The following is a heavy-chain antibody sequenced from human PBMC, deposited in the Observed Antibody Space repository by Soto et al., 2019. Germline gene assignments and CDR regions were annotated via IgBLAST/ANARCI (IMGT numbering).Heavy chain of an antibody. CDR2: IKQDGGET. D-gene: IGHD2-2*03. V-gene: IGHV3-7*03. Sequence: EMQLEESGGGLVQPGGSRRLSCEASGFSFTNHWMRWVRQAPGKGLEWLANIKQDGGETYYLETVKGRFYISRDNSKDSVYLQMSGLKAEDTAVYYCARHGFHRDALDLWGQGTLVTVSS. J-gene: IGHJ3*01. CDR3: ARHGFHRDALDL. CDR1: GFSFTNHW.